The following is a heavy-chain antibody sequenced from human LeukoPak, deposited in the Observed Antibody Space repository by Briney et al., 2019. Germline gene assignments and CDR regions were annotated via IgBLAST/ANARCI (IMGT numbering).Heavy chain of an antibody. CDR3: ARDLRRYSSGWFPPDY. J-gene: IGHJ4*02. CDR2: ISYDGSNK. Sequence: QPGGSLRLSCAASGFTFSSYAMHWVRQAPGKGLEWVAVISYDGSNKYYADSVKGRFTISRDNSKNTLYLQMNSLRAEDTAVYYCARDLRRYSSGWFPPDYWGQGTLVTVSS. V-gene: IGHV3-30*04. CDR1: GFTFSSYA. D-gene: IGHD6-19*01.